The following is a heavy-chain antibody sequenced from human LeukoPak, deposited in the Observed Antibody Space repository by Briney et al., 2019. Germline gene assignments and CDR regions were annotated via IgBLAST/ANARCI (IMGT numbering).Heavy chain of an antibody. CDR2: INHSGST. CDR3: ARGPGTWYYY. CDR1: GGSISNYY. D-gene: IGHD6-13*01. J-gene: IGHJ4*02. Sequence: PSETLSLTCTVSGGSISNYYWSWIRRPPGKGLEWIGEINHSGSTNYNPSLKSRVTISIDTSKNQFSLKLSSVTAADTALYYCARGPGTWYYYWGQGTLVTVSS. V-gene: IGHV4-34*01.